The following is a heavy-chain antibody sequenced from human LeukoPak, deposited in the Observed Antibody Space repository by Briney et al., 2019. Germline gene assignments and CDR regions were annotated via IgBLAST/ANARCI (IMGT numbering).Heavy chain of an antibody. CDR3: AKGGISVAGFDY. CDR2: ISVSGGTT. J-gene: IGHJ4*02. D-gene: IGHD6-19*01. V-gene: IGHV3-23*01. CDR1: VLTFSSYA. Sequence: GGSLRLSCVASVLTFSSYAMSWVRQAPGQGLEGVSVISVSGGTTFYADSVKGRFTISRDNSKNTLYLQMNSLRAEDTAVYYCAKGGISVAGFDYWGQGTLVTVSS.